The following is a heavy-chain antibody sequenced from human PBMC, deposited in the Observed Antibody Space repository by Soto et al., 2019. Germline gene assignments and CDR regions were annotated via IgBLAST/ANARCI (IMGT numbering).Heavy chain of an antibody. CDR1: GGSISSYY. V-gene: IGHV4-59*08. Sequence: QVQLQESGPGLVKPSETLSLTCTVSGGSISSYYWSWIRQPPGKGLEWIGYIYYSGSTNYNPSLKSRVTISVDTSKNQFSLKLSSVTAADTAVYYCAKYYDYIWGKPDAFDIWGQVTMVTVSS. D-gene: IGHD3-16*01. J-gene: IGHJ3*02. CDR2: IYYSGST. CDR3: AKYYDYIWGKPDAFDI.